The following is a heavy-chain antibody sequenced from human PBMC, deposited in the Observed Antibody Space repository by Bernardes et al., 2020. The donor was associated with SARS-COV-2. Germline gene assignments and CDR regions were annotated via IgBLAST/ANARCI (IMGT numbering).Heavy chain of an antibody. CDR2: ISSNSIYI. J-gene: IGHJ6*02. V-gene: IGHV3-21*01. CDR1: GFTFSTYS. Sequence: GGSLILSCAASGFTFSTYSMTWVRQAPGKGLEWVSSISSNSIYIYYADSVRGRFTISRDNAKNSLYLQMNSLRAEDTAVYYCARTEEELWFRDFYYYGMDVWGQGTTVTVSS. CDR3: ARTEEELWFRDFYYYGMDV. D-gene: IGHD3-10*01.